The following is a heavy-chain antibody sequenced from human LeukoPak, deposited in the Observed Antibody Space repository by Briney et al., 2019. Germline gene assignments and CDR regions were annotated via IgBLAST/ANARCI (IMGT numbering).Heavy chain of an antibody. Sequence: SETLSLTCAVYGGSFSGYYWSWIRQPPGKGLEWIGEINHSGSTNYNPSLKSRVTISVDTSKNQFSLKLSSVTAAGTAVYYCATAMATITMGYYFDYWGQGTLVTVSS. V-gene: IGHV4-34*01. D-gene: IGHD5-24*01. CDR3: ATAMATITMGYYFDY. J-gene: IGHJ4*02. CDR2: INHSGST. CDR1: GGSFSGYY.